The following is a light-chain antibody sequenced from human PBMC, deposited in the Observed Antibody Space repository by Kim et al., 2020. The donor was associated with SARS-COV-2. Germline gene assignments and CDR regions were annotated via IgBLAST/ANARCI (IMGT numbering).Light chain of an antibody. Sequence: RITVSGSGSSSNSGNNYVYLCQQLAGTAPKLHIYRNNQRPSGVPDRFSGSKSGTSASLAISGLRSEDEADYYCAAWDDSLSVYWVFGGGTQLTVL. CDR2: RNN. CDR1: SSNSGNNY. J-gene: IGLJ3*02. V-gene: IGLV1-47*01. CDR3: AAWDDSLSVYWV.